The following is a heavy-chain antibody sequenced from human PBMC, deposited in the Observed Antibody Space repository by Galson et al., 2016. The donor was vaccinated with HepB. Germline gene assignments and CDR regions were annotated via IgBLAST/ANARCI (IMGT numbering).Heavy chain of an antibody. CDR3: AKSPLYDSSVYYYFDY. CDR2: ISGSGGST. CDR1: GFTFSSYA. Sequence: SLRLSCAASGFTFSSYAMCWVRQAPGAGLEWISGISGSGGSTFYADSVKARFTISRDKSKNTLYLQMNSLRPEDTAVYHCAKSPLYDSSVYYYFDYWGQGTLVTVSS. D-gene: IGHD3-22*01. V-gene: IGHV3-23*01. J-gene: IGHJ4*02.